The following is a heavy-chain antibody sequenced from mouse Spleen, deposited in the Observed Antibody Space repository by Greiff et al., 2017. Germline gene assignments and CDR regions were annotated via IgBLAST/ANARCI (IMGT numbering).Heavy chain of an antibody. CDR3: AREDDYGLFAY. J-gene: IGHJ3*01. Sequence: QVQLQQPGAELVKPGASVKLSCKASGYTFTSYWMHWVKQRPGQGLEWIGMIHPNSGSTNYNEKFKSKATLTVDKSSSTAYMQLSSLTSEDSAVYYCAREDDYGLFAYWGQGTLVTVSA. D-gene: IGHD2-4*01. V-gene: IGHV1-64*01. CDR1: GYTFTSYW. CDR2: IHPNSGST.